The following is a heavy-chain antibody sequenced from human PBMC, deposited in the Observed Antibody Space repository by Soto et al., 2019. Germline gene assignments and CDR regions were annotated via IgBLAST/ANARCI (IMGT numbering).Heavy chain of an antibody. J-gene: IGHJ5*02. D-gene: IGHD2-15*01. CDR3: ARGLPYCSCGSCSQFDP. Sequence: QVQLVQSGAEVKKPGSSVKVSCKASGGTFSSYTISWVRQAPGQGLGWMGRIIPILGIANYAQKFQGRVTITADKSTRTAYMELSSLRSEDTAVYYCARGLPYCSCGSCSQFDPWGQGTLVTVSS. CDR2: IIPILGIA. V-gene: IGHV1-69*02. CDR1: GGTFSSYT.